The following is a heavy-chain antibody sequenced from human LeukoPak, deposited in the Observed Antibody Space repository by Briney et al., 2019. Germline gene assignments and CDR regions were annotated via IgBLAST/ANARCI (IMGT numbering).Heavy chain of an antibody. Sequence: GGSLRLSCATSGFTFSSYTMTWVRQAPGKGLEWVSSISTSSSFISYASSVKGRFTISRDKANNSLYLQMNSLRAEDTAVYYCARGRGSLPFDYWGQGTLVTVSS. CDR2: ISTSSSFI. D-gene: IGHD1-26*01. CDR3: ARGRGSLPFDY. J-gene: IGHJ4*02. CDR1: GFTFSSYT. V-gene: IGHV3-21*01.